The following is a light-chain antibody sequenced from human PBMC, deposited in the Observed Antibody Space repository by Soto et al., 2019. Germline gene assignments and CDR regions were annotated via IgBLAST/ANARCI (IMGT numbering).Light chain of an antibody. CDR1: SSDVGAYIF. J-gene: IGLJ1*01. Sequence: QSALTQPPSASGSPGQSVTISCTGTSSDVGAYIFVSWYQQHPGKAPKLMVYDVNRRPPGVPDRFFGSKSGNTASLTVSGLQAEDEADYYCVSFAGGTYVFGTGTMLTVL. V-gene: IGLV2-8*01. CDR3: VSFAGGTYV. CDR2: DVN.